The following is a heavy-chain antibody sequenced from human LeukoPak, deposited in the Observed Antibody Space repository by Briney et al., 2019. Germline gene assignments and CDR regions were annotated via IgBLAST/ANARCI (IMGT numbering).Heavy chain of an antibody. Sequence: ASVKVSCKASGYTFTRYYMHSVRQAPGQGLEWMGIINPSGGATSYAQKFQGRVTMTRDTSTGTVYMELSSLRSEDTAVYYCARDLTDYYFDYWGQGTLVTVSS. J-gene: IGHJ4*02. CDR3: ARDLTDYYFDY. D-gene: IGHD3-9*01. CDR1: GYTFTRYY. CDR2: INPSGGAT. V-gene: IGHV1-46*01.